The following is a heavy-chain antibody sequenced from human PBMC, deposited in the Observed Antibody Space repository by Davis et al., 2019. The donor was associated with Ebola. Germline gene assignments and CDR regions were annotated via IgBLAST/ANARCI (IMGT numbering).Heavy chain of an antibody. V-gene: IGHV1-46*02. CDR3: ATEYSWSFDY. D-gene: IGHD5-18*01. CDR1: GYKFNLYY. CDR2: INPSGDIT. J-gene: IGHJ4*02. Sequence: ASVKVSCKASGYKFNLYYIHWVRQAPGQSLEWLGRINPSGDITTYAQKFQGRVTMTEDTSTDTAYMELSSLRSEDTAVYYCATEYSWSFDYWGQGTLVTVSS.